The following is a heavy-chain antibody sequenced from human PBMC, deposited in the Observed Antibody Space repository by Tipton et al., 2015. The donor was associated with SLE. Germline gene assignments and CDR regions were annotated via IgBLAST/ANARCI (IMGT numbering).Heavy chain of an antibody. Sequence: TLSLTCTVSGASVSSHYWNWIRQTPGKGLEWIGYMYNNERTKYNLSLESRVSMSVDTSKNQFSLKLSSVTTADTAVYYCARDLGAGWGGHWYFDLWGRGTLLTVSS. CDR3: ARDLGAGWGGHWYFDL. D-gene: IGHD3-16*01. V-gene: IGHV4-59*02. CDR1: GASVSSHY. J-gene: IGHJ2*01. CDR2: MYNNERT.